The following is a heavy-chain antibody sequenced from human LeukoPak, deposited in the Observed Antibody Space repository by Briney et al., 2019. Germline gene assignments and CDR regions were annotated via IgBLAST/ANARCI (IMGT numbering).Heavy chain of an antibody. CDR1: GYTFTGYY. V-gene: IGHV1-2*04. J-gene: IGHJ3*02. D-gene: IGHD4-11*01. CDR2: INPNSGGT. Sequence: ASVKVSCKASGYTFTGYYMHWVRQAPGQGLEWMGWINPNSGGTNYAQKFQGWVTMTRDTSISTAYMELSRLRSDDTAVYHCARDHSNGAFDIWGQGTMVTVSS. CDR3: ARDHSNGAFDI.